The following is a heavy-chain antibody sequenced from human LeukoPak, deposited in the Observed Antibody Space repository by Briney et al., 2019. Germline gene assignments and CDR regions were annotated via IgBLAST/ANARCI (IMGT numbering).Heavy chain of an antibody. J-gene: IGHJ4*02. V-gene: IGHV4-39*01. CDR1: GGYINNPTYY. D-gene: IGHD3-22*01. CDR3: ASHYYDSSGYYAMFFDY. Sequence: SETLSITCSVSGGYINNPTYYWGWIRQPPGKGLEWIGSIYYSGSTYYNPSLKSRVTISVDTSKNQFSLKLSSVTAADTAVYYCASHYYDSSGYYAMFFDYWGQGTLVTVSS. CDR2: IYYSGST.